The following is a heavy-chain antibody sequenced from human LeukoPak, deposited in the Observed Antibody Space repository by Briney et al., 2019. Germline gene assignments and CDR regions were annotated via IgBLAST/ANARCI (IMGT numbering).Heavy chain of an antibody. CDR3: ARGVARHWCFDL. CDR2: INHSGST. V-gene: IGHV4-34*01. Sequence: PSETLSLTCAVYGGSFSGYYWSWIRQPPGKGLEWIGEINHSGSTNNNPSLKSRVTISVDTSKNQFSLKLSSVTAADTAVYYCARGVARHWCFDLWGRGTLVTVSS. CDR1: GGSFSGYY. J-gene: IGHJ2*01. D-gene: IGHD2-15*01.